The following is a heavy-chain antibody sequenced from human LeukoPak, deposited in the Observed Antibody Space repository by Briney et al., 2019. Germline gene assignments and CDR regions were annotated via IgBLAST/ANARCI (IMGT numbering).Heavy chain of an antibody. V-gene: IGHV4-39*01. CDR1: GGSISSSSCY. J-gene: IGHJ4*02. Sequence: PSETLSLTCTVSGGSISSSSCYWGWIRQPPGKGLEWIGSIYYSGSTYYNPSLKSRVTISVDTSKNQFSLKLSSVTASDTAVYYCARQGWFGELLSPLDYWGQGTLVTVSS. CDR2: IYYSGST. CDR3: ARQGWFGELLSPLDY. D-gene: IGHD3-10*01.